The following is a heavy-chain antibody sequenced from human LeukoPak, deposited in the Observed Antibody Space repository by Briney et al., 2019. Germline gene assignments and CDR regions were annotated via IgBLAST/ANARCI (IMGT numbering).Heavy chain of an antibody. J-gene: IGHJ4*02. Sequence: GGSLRLSCAASGFTFSSYAMHWVRQAPGKGLEWVAVISYDGSNKYYADSVKGRFTISRDNSKNTLYLQMNSLRAEDTAVYYCAREDYGSGSYLRYWGQETLVTVSS. CDR2: ISYDGSNK. CDR1: GFTFSSYA. D-gene: IGHD3-10*01. CDR3: AREDYGSGSYLRY. V-gene: IGHV3-30*04.